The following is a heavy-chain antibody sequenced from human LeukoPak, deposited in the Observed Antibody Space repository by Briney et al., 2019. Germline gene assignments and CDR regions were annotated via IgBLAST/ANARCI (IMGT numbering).Heavy chain of an antibody. D-gene: IGHD6-13*01. J-gene: IGHJ4*02. CDR1: GGSISIYY. Sequence: SETLSLTCTVSGGSISIYYWSWIRQPPGKGLECIGYIYYSGSTKYNPSLRSRVTISADTSKNQFSLKLSSVTAADTAVYYCARHLRGEQQLSGFDYWGQGTPVTVSS. CDR2: IYYSGST. CDR3: ARHLRGEQQLSGFDY. V-gene: IGHV4-59*08.